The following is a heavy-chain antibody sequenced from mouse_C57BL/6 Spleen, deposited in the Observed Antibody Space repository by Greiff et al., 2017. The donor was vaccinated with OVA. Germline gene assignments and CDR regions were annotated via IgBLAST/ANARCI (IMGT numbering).Heavy chain of an antibody. CDR2: ISSGSSTI. CDR3: AGEGLLTGDYFDY. Sequence: EVKLVESGGGLVKPGGSLKLSCAASGFTFSDYGMHWVRQAPEKGLEWVAYISSGSSTIYYADTVKGRFTISRDNAKNTLFLQMTSLRSEDTAMYYCAGEGLLTGDYFDYWGQGTTLTVSS. V-gene: IGHV5-17*01. J-gene: IGHJ2*01. CDR1: GFTFSDYG. D-gene: IGHD4-1*01.